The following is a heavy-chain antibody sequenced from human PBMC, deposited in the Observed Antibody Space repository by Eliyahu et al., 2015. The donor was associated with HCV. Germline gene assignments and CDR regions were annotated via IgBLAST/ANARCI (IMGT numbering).Heavy chain of an antibody. CDR2: ISSSGSTI. V-gene: IGHV3-11*01. D-gene: IGHD6-6*01. CDR1: GFTFSDYY. CDR3: AREGYSSSSCYDY. J-gene: IGHJ4*02. Sequence: QVQLVESGGGLVXPGXSLRLSCXASGFTFSDYYMSWIRQAPGKGLEWVSYISSSGSTIYYADSVKGRFTISRDNAKNSVYMQMNSLRAEDTAVYYCAREGYSSSSCYDYWGQGTLVTVSS.